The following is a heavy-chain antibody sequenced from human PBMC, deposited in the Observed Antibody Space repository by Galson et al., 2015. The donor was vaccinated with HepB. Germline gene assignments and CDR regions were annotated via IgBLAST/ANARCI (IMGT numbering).Heavy chain of an antibody. CDR3: VIREYNFGHSFDI. CDR1: GFTFSTYA. J-gene: IGHJ3*02. CDR2: ISGSGAAT. V-gene: IGHV3-23*01. Sequence: SLRLSCAASGFTFSTYAMSWVRQPPGKGLEWVSTISGSGAATYYLDSVKGRFTISRDNPENTLYLHFNSLRAEDSAVHYCVIREYNFGHSFDIWGQGTVVTVSS. D-gene: IGHD5-18*01.